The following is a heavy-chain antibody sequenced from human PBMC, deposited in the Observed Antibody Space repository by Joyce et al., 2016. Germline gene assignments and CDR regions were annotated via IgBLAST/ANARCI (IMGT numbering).Heavy chain of an antibody. V-gene: IGHV3-30*04. CDR2: VSSDGRNK. D-gene: IGHD3-10*01. CDR1: GFSFSQFS. Sequence: QVQLVDLGGGVGQPGWSLTLSCAASGFSFSQFSMVWIRQAPGKGLEWAGVVSSDGRNKYDADTAKGPLIITRNNSKNTLNLQMSGMRSADTGVYYCARGTTGTRMGNWFDPWGQGTLVTVSS. J-gene: IGHJ5*02. CDR3: ARGTTGTRMGNWFDP.